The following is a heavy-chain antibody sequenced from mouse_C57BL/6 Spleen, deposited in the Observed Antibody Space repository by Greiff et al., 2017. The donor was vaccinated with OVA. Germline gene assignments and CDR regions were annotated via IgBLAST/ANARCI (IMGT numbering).Heavy chain of an antibody. CDR2: INPGSGGT. D-gene: IGHD2-4*01. V-gene: IGHV1-54*01. CDR1: GYAFTNYL. J-gene: IGHJ2*01. CDR3: ARWDYDDVPFDY. Sequence: QVQLQQSGAELVRPGTSVKVSCKASGYAFTNYLIEWVKQRPGQGLEWIGVINPGSGGTNYNEKFKGKATLTADKSSSTAYMQLSSLTSEDSAVYFCARWDYDDVPFDYWGQGTTLTVSS.